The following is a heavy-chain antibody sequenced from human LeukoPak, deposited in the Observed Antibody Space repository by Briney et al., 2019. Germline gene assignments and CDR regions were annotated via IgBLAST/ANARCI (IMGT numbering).Heavy chain of an antibody. V-gene: IGHV4-59*01. Sequence: SETLSLTCTVSGGSISSYYWSWIRQPPGKGLEWIGYISYSGSSNYNPSLKSRVSISVDTSKNQFSLKLNSVTAADTAVYYCAREWAGQWLVFRSGPNWFDPWGQGTLVTVSS. CDR3: AREWAGQWLVFRSGPNWFDP. D-gene: IGHD6-19*01. CDR2: ISYSGSS. J-gene: IGHJ5*02. CDR1: GGSISSYY.